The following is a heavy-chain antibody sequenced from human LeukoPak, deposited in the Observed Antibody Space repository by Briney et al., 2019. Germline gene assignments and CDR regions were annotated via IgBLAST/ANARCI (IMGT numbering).Heavy chain of an antibody. V-gene: IGHV3-7*01. CDR1: GFTFSSYR. J-gene: IGHJ6*03. CDR3: ARLWGYYYYYMDV. D-gene: IGHD3-16*01. Sequence: PGGSLRLSCAASGFTFSSYRMSWVRHAPGKGLEWVANIKQDGSEKYYVDSVKGRFTISRDNAKNSLYLQMNSLRVEDTAVYYCARLWGYYYYYMDVWGKGTTVTVSS. CDR2: IKQDGSEK.